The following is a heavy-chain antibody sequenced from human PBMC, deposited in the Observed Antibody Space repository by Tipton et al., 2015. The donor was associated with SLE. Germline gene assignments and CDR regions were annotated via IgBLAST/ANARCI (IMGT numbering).Heavy chain of an antibody. Sequence: TLSLTCAVSGASISSGGYFWCWIRQPPGKGLEWMGYIDHSGSTFYNPSLKSRVTISVDGSNNQFSLKLNSVTAADTAVYYCTRAHLLPPSEFDFWGHGPLVTAAS. CDR3: TRAHLLPPSEFDF. D-gene: IGHD3-3*01. CDR2: IDHSGST. CDR1: GASISSGGYF. V-gene: IGHV4-30-2*01. J-gene: IGHJ5*01.